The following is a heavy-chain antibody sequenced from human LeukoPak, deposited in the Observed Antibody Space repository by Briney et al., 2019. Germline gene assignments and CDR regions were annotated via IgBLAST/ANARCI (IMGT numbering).Heavy chain of an antibody. CDR2: INHSGST. J-gene: IGHJ5*02. CDR1: GGSFSGYY. Sequence: ETLSLTCAVYGGSFSGYYWSWIRQPPGKGLEWIGEINHSGSTNYNPSLKSRVTISVDTSKNQFSLKPSSVTAADTAVYYCARGGIVVVPAAKSSGLGGTWFDPWGQGTLVTVSS. CDR3: ARGGIVVVPAAKSSGLGGTWFDP. D-gene: IGHD2-2*01. V-gene: IGHV4-34*01.